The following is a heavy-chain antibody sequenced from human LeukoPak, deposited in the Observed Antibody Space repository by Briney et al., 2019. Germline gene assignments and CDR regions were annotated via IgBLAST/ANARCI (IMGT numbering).Heavy chain of an antibody. D-gene: IGHD3-10*01. J-gene: IGHJ6*02. Sequence: PGGSLRLSCVASGFTFGSYAMSWVRQAPGKGLEWVAGISGSGGSTYHTDSVKGRFTISRDNSKNTLSLQMDSLRAEDTAVYYCARDQMVRRSYYGMDVWGQGTTVTV. V-gene: IGHV3-23*01. CDR2: ISGSGGST. CDR1: GFTFGSYA. CDR3: ARDQMVRRSYYGMDV.